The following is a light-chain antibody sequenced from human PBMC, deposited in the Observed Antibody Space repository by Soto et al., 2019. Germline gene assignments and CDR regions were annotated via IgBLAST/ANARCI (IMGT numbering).Light chain of an antibody. CDR2: EVN. Sequence: QSVLTQPASVSGSPGQSITISFTGTSSDVGGYNYVSWYQQHPGTAPKLMIYEVNNPPSGVSDRFSGSRSGNTASLTISGLQAEDESDYYCISYTSSSTWVFGGGTKLTVL. V-gene: IGLV2-14*01. J-gene: IGLJ3*02. CDR1: SSDVGGYNY. CDR3: ISYTSSSTWV.